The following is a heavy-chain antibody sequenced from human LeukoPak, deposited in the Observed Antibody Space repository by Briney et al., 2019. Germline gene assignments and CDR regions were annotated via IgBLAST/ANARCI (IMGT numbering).Heavy chain of an antibody. CDR2: INSDGSST. Sequence: GGSLRLSCAASGFTFSSYWMHWVRQAPGKGPVWVSRINSDGSSTSYADSVKGRFTISRDNAKNTMYLQMNSLRAEDTAVYYCDPGRGMVRGVIWFDHWGQGTLVTVSS. CDR3: DPGRGMVRGVIWFDH. D-gene: IGHD3-10*01. CDR1: GFTFSSYW. V-gene: IGHV3-74*01. J-gene: IGHJ5*02.